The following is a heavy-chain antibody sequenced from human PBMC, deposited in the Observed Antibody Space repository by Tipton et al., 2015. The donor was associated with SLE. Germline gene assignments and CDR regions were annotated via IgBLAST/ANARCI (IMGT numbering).Heavy chain of an antibody. J-gene: IGHJ6*03. V-gene: IGHV4-59*12. CDR2: IYYSGST. Sequence: LRLSCTVSGGSMSSYYWTWIRQSPGKGLEWIGYIYYSGSTNYNPSLKSRVTISVDTSNNQFSLKLTSVTAADAAIYYCARGVAGYYFYYYMDVWGKGTTVTISS. D-gene: IGHD2-15*01. CDR3: ARGVAGYYFYYYMDV. CDR1: GGSMSSYY.